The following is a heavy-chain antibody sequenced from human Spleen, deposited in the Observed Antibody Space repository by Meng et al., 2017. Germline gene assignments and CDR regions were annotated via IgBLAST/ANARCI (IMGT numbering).Heavy chain of an antibody. CDR2: INPNSGGT. Sequence: VQLVQAGAEVKKPGASVKVSFKTSGYTFTDYYIHWVRQAPGQGLEWLGWINPNSGGTNYAQKFQGRVTMTRDTSISTAYMELSGLRSDDTAVYYCARGDYRENWFGPWGQGTLVTVSS. J-gene: IGHJ5*02. CDR1: GYTFTDYY. V-gene: IGHV1-2*02. CDR3: ARGDYRENWFGP. D-gene: IGHD4-11*01.